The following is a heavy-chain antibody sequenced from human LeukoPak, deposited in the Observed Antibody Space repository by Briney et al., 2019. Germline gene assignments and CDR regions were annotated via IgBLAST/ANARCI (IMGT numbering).Heavy chain of an antibody. D-gene: IGHD3-10*01. CDR2: INPKSGGT. CDR1: GNTFSGYY. V-gene: IGHV1-2*02. Sequence: GASVKVSCKASGNTFSGYYIHWVRQAPGQGLEWMGWINPKSGGTNYAQKFQGRVTMTRDTSISTAYMELSRLRSDDTAVYYCARLKRSLAWHFDYWGQGILVAVSS. CDR3: ARLKRSLAWHFDY. J-gene: IGHJ4*02.